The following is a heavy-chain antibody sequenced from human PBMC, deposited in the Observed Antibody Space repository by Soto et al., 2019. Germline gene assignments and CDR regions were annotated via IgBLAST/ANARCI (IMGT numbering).Heavy chain of an antibody. J-gene: IGHJ3*02. CDR2: INSDGSST. Sequence: GGSLRLSCAASGFTFSRHWMHWVRQAPGKGLVWVSRINSDGSSTSYADSVKGRFTISRDNAKNTLYLQMNSLRAEDTAVYYCARVYYGDYVRSAFDIWGQGTMVTVSS. D-gene: IGHD4-17*01. V-gene: IGHV3-74*01. CDR3: ARVYYGDYVRSAFDI. CDR1: GFTFSRHW.